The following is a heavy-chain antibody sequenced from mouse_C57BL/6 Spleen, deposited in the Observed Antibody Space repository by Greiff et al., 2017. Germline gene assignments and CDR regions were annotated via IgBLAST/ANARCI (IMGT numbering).Heavy chain of an antibody. Sequence: EVQVVESGAELVRPGSSVKMSCKTSGYTFTSYGINWVKQRPGQGLEWIGYIYIGNGYTEYNEKFKGKATLTSDTSSSTAYMQLSSLTSEDSAIYFCARSYYYGSNYAMDYWGQGTSVTVSS. CDR1: GYTFTSYG. D-gene: IGHD1-1*01. CDR2: IYIGNGYT. J-gene: IGHJ4*01. V-gene: IGHV1-58*01. CDR3: ARSYYYGSNYAMDY.